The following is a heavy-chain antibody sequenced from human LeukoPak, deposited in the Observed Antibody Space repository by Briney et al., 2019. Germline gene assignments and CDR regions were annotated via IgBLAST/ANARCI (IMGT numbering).Heavy chain of an antibody. CDR1: GGSISSGSYY. CDR2: IYISGST. J-gene: IGHJ4*02. CDR3: ARAPVYYFDS. Sequence: SETLSLTCSVSGGSISSGSYYWSWIRQPAGKGLEWIGRIYISGSTKYNPSLKSRVTISLDTSKNQFSLKLSSVTAADTAVYYCARAPVYYFDSWGQGTPVTVSS. V-gene: IGHV4-61*02.